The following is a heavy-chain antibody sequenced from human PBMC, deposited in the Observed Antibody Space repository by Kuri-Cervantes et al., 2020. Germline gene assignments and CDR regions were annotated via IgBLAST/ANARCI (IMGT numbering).Heavy chain of an antibody. J-gene: IGHJ5*02. CDR2: IYHSGNS. CDR3: ARAALLRYFDWLNWFDP. V-gene: IGHV4-4*02. Sequence: SETLSLTCAVSGYTISSINWWSWVRQPPGKGLEWIGEIYHSGNSNYNPSLKSRVTISVDTSKNQFSLKLSSVTAADTAVYYCARAALLRYFDWLNWFDPWGQGTLVTVSS. D-gene: IGHD3-9*01. CDR1: GYTISSINW.